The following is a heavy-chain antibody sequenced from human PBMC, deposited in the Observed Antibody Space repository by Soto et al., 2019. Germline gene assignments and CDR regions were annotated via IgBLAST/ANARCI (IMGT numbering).Heavy chain of an antibody. CDR2: ISSSGSTI. CDR1: GFTFSSYE. V-gene: IGHV3-48*03. D-gene: IGHD2-2*01. J-gene: IGHJ6*02. CDR3: ARAQYCSSTSCYYYYGMDV. Sequence: GGSLRLSCAASGFTFSSYEMNWVRQAPGKGLEWVSYISSSGSTIYYADSVKGRFTISRDNAKNSLYLQMNSLRAEDTAVYYCARAQYCSSTSCYYYYGMDVWGQGTTVTVSS.